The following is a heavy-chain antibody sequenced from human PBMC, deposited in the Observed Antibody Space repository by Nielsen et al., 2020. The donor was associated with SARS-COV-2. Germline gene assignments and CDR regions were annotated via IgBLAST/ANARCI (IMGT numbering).Heavy chain of an antibody. D-gene: IGHD3-10*01. CDR2: ISYSGST. J-gene: IGHJ4*02. CDR3: ASHYGSGTNSDY. Sequence: SETLSLTCTVSGGSISSGDYYWTWIRQPPGKGLDYIGYISYSGSTYYNPSLKSRVTISVDTSKNHFSLELNSVTAADTAVYYCASHYGSGTNSDYWGQGTPVTVSS. CDR1: GGSISSGDYY. V-gene: IGHV4-30-4*01.